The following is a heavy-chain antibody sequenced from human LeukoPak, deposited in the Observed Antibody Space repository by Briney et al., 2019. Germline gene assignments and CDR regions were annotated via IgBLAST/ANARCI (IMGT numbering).Heavy chain of an antibody. CDR1: GGSISSGSYY. Sequence: PSETLSLTCTVSGGSISSGSYYWSWIRQPAGKGLEWIGRIETSGSINYNPSLKSRVTISVDTSKNQFSLKLSSVTAADTAVYYCARETSQKGAHYMDVWGKGTTVTISS. J-gene: IGHJ6*03. CDR3: ARETSQKGAHYMDV. V-gene: IGHV4-61*02. CDR2: IETSGSI. D-gene: IGHD3-16*01.